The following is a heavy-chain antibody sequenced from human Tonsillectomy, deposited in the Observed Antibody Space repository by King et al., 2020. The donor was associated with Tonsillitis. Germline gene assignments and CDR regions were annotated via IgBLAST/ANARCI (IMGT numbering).Heavy chain of an antibody. V-gene: IGHV3-74*01. Sequence: VQLVESGGGLVQPGGSLRLSCAASGFIFNNYWMLWVRHLPGKGLLWVSRINVQGDSTYYAASVKGRFTISRDNAKNTLYLQMNSLRPDDTGLYYCAREPRNSWYIADLWGQGTLVTVSS. CDR3: AREPRNSWYIADL. CDR1: GFIFNNYW. CDR2: INVQGDST. J-gene: IGHJ5*02. D-gene: IGHD6-13*01.